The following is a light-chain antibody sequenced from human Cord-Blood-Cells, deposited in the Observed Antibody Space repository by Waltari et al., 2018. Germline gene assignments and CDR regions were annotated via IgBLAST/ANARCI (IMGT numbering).Light chain of an antibody. CDR1: SSDVGGYNY. CDR2: DVS. Sequence: QSALTQPASVSGSPGQSITISCTGTSSDVGGYNYVSWYQQHPGKAPKLVIYDVSKRPSGVSTRFSGSKSGNTASLTISGLQAEDEADYYCSSYTSSSWVFGGGTKLTVL. J-gene: IGLJ3*02. V-gene: IGLV2-14*03. CDR3: SSYTSSSWV.